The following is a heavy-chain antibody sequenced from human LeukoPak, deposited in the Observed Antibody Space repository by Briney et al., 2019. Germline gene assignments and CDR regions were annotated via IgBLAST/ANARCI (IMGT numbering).Heavy chain of an antibody. CDR2: ISASGGST. CDR1: GFTFSSSA. D-gene: IGHD3-22*01. CDR3: ARGYGSGYYDFDY. V-gene: IGHV3-23*01. J-gene: IGHJ4*02. Sequence: RAGGSLRLSCAASGFTFSSSAMSWVRQVPGKGLEWVSGISASGGSTSYADSVRGRFTISRDNSKNTLYLQMNSLRAEDTAVYYCARGYGSGYYDFDYWGQGTLVTVSS.